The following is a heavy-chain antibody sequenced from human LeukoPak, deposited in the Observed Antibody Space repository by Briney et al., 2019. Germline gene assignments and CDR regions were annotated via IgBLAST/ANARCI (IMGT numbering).Heavy chain of an antibody. J-gene: IGHJ5*02. CDR2: INPNSGDT. Sequence: ASVKVSCKASGYTFSGSYTHWVRQAPGQGLEWMGRINPNSGDTNFAQTFQGRVTMTRDTSISTAYMELSRLRSDDTAVYYCARGIVVVITDWFDPWGQGTLVTVSS. CDR3: ARGIVVVITDWFDP. D-gene: IGHD3-22*01. CDR1: GYTFSGSY. V-gene: IGHV1-2*06.